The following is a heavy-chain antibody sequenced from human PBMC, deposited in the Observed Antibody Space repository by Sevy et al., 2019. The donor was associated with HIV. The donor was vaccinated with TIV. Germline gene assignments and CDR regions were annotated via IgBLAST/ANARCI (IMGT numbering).Heavy chain of an antibody. CDR1: GFTFSNYG. D-gene: IGHD2-2*01. CDR2: IRFDATIK. V-gene: IGHV3-30*02. Sequence: GGSLRLSCAASGFTFSNYGMHWVRHAPGKGLEWVAFIRFDATIKYYRDSVKGRLTISRDNSKSTLYLQMNSLRAEDTAVYFCAKVLRIVEIPAAIDYYYGMDVWGQGTTVTVSS. CDR3: AKVLRIVEIPAAIDYYYGMDV. J-gene: IGHJ6*02.